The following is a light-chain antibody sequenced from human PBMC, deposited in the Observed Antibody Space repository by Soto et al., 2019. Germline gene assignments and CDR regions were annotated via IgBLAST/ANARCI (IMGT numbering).Light chain of an antibody. Sequence: QSVLTQPPAASGTPGQRVTISCSGGSSNIGINTVNRYQQLPGTAPKVLIYNNNERPSGVPDRFSGSKSGTSASLAFSGLQSGDEADYYCGAWDDSMNGYVLGTGTKVTVL. J-gene: IGLJ1*01. CDR2: NNN. CDR1: SSNIGINT. CDR3: GAWDDSMNGYV. V-gene: IGLV1-44*01.